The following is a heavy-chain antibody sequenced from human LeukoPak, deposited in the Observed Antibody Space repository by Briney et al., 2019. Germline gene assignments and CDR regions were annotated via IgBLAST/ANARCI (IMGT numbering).Heavy chain of an antibody. J-gene: IGHJ5*02. Sequence: SETLSLTCTVSGGSISTYYWNWIRQHPGKGLEWIGSIYYNGNTYYNPSLKSQVTVSVDTSRTQFSLRLSSVTAADTAVYYCARSDCSSTSCWQAWFDPWGQGTLVTVSS. V-gene: IGHV4-59*06. CDR3: ARSDCSSTSCWQAWFDP. D-gene: IGHD2-2*01. CDR2: IYYNGNT. CDR1: GGSISTYY.